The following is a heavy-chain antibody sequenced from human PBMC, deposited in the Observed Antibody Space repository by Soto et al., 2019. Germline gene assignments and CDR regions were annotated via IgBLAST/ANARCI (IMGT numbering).Heavy chain of an antibody. D-gene: IGHD6-13*01. CDR1: GGSISSGGYY. V-gene: IGHV4-31*03. CDR3: ARVAAAGPYTFDY. J-gene: IGHJ4*02. Sequence: SETLSLTCTVSGGSISSGGYYWSWIRQHPGKGLEWIGYIYYSGSTYYNPSLKSRVTISVDTSKNQFSLKLSSVTAADTAVYYCARVAAAGPYTFDYWGQGTLVTVSS. CDR2: IYYSGST.